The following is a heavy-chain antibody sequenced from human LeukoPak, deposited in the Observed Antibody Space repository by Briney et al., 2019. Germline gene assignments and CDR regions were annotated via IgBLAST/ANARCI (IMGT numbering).Heavy chain of an antibody. J-gene: IGHJ5*02. V-gene: IGHV4-34*01. CDR1: GGSFSGYY. Sequence: SETLSLTCAVYGGSFSGYYWSWIRQPPGKGLEWIGEINHSGSTNYNPSLKIRVTISVDTSKNQFSLKLSSVTAADTAVYYCAREPSYCSSTSCLNWFDPWGQGTLVTVSS. CDR3: AREPSYCSSTSCLNWFDP. D-gene: IGHD2-2*01. CDR2: INHSGST.